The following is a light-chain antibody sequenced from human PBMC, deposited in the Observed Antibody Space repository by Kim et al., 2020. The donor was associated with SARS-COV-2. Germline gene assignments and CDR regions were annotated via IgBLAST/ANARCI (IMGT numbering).Light chain of an antibody. CDR1: QSVSSY. CDR2: GAS. CDR3: QQYGRSPYT. J-gene: IGKJ2*01. V-gene: IGKV3-20*01. Sequence: ESVLTQSPGTLSLSPGERATLSCRASQSVSSYLAWYQQKPGQPPRLLIYGASSRATGIPDRFSGSGSGTDFTLTISRLEPEDFAVYYCQQYGRSPYTFGQGTKLEI.